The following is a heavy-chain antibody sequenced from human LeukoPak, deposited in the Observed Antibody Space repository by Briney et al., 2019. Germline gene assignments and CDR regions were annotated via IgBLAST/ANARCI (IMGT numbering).Heavy chain of an antibody. CDR1: GGSISSYY. CDR2: IYYSGST. J-gene: IGHJ4*02. V-gene: IGHV4-59*01. D-gene: IGHD6-19*01. CDR3: ARYVGGWYRTFDY. Sequence: NASETLSLTCTVSGGSISSYYWSWIRQPPGKGLEWIGYIYYSGSTNYNPSLKSRVTISVDTSKNQFSLKLSSVTAADTAVYYCARYVGGWYRTFDYWGQGTLVTVSS.